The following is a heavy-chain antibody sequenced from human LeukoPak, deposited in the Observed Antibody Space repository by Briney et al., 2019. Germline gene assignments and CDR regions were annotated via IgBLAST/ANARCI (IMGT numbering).Heavy chain of an antibody. CDR2: ISGSGGST. CDR1: GFTFSSYA. CDR3: AKDMVRGVNSGFDY. V-gene: IGHV3-23*01. J-gene: IGHJ4*02. Sequence: GASLRLSCAASGFTFSSYAMSWVRQAPGKGLDWVSGISGSGGSTYYTDSVKGRFTISRDNSKNTLCLQMNSLRAEDTAVYYCAKDMVRGVNSGFDYWGQGTLVTVSS. D-gene: IGHD3-10*01.